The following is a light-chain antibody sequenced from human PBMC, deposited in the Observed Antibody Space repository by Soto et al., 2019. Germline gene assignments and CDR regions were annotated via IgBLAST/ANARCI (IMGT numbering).Light chain of an antibody. V-gene: IGLV2-14*01. CDR1: SSDVGRYNY. CDR2: DVS. Sequence: QSVLTQPASVSGSPGQSITISCTGTSSDVGRYNYVSWYQQNPGKAPKLMIYDVSRRPSGVSDRFSGSKSGNTASLTISGLQAEDEADYYCSSYTSSNTVVFGGGTKLTVL. CDR3: SSYTSSNTVV. J-gene: IGLJ2*01.